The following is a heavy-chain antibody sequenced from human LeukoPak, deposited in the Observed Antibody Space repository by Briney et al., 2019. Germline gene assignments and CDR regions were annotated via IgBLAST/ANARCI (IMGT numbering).Heavy chain of an antibody. CDR1: GFTFSSYA. CDR3: AKDRAAAALYYMDV. J-gene: IGHJ6*03. CDR2: ISWNSGSI. Sequence: GGSLRLSCAAPGFTFSSYAMSWVRQAPGKGLEWVSGISWNSGSIGYADSVKGRFTISRDNAKNSLYLQMNSLRAEDMALYYCAKDRAAAALYYMDVWGKGTTVTVSS. V-gene: IGHV3-9*03. D-gene: IGHD6-13*01.